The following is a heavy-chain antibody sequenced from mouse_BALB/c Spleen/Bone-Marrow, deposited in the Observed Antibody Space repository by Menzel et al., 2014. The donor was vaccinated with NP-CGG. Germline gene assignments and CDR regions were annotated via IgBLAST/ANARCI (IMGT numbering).Heavy chain of an antibody. CDR3: ARPYYGNYDAMDY. J-gene: IGHJ4*01. Sequence: EVQLVESGPELVKPGASVKMSCKASGYTFTSSVMHWVKQKPGQGLEWIGYINPYNDGNKYNEKFKGKATLTSDKSSSTAYMELSSLTSEDSAVCYCARPYYGNYDAMDYWGQGTSVTVSS. CDR2: INPYNDGN. V-gene: IGHV1-14*01. D-gene: IGHD2-10*01. CDR1: GYTFTSSV.